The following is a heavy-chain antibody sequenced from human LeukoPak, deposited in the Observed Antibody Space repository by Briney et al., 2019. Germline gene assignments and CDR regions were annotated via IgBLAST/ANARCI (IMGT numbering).Heavy chain of an antibody. CDR2: ISSGGKSM. Sequence: GGSLRLSCAASGFSFTTYEMSWGRQGPGQGPEWLSFISSGGKSMFYADSVKGRFTIPRDSAKNSLYLHMNSLGVEDTAVYYCARVDLYYGDKWGLAYWGRGTLVTVSS. CDR1: GFSFTTYE. V-gene: IGHV3-48*03. J-gene: IGHJ4*02. CDR3: ARVDLYYGDKWGLAY. D-gene: IGHD4-23*01.